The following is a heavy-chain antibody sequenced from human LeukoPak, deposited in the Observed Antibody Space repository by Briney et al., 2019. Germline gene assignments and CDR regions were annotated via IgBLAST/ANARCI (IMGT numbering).Heavy chain of an antibody. CDR3: AKDGGYCSSTSCHYYYYMDV. V-gene: IGHV3-30*02. J-gene: IGHJ6*03. CDR1: GFTFSSYG. D-gene: IGHD2-2*03. Sequence: GGSLRLSCAASGFTFSSYGMHWVRQAPVKGLECVAFIRYDGSNKYYADSVKGRFTISRDNSKNTLYLQMDSLRAEDTAVYYCAKDGGYCSSTSCHYYYYMDVWGKGTTVTVSS. CDR2: IRYDGSNK.